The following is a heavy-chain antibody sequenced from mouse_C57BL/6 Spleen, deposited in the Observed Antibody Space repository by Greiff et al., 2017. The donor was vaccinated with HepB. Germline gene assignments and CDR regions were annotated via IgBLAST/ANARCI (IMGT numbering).Heavy chain of an antibody. D-gene: IGHD2-3*01. CDR2: IYPRDGST. CDR3: AGNGYYVRGYYFDY. J-gene: IGHJ2*01. CDR1: GYTFTSYC. V-gene: IGHV1-78*01. Sequence: QVQLKESEAELVKPGASVKISCKASGYTFTSYCINWVKQRPEQGLEWIGYIYPRDGSTKYNEKFKGKATLTADKSSSTAYMQLNSLTSEDSAVYYCAGNGYYVRGYYFDYWGQGTTLTVSS.